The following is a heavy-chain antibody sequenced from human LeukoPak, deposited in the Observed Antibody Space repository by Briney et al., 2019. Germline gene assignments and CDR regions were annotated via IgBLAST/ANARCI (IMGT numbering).Heavy chain of an antibody. J-gene: IGHJ6*03. CDR1: GYTFTSSY. CDR2: INPSGGST. CDR3: ARSIAAAVYMDI. D-gene: IGHD6-13*01. V-gene: IGHV1-46*01. Sequence: ASVKVSCKASGYTFTSSYMHWVRQAPGQGLEWMGIINPSGGSTGYAQKFQGRVTMTRDMSTSTVYMELSSLRSEDTAVYYCARSIAAAVYMDIWGKGTTVTVSS.